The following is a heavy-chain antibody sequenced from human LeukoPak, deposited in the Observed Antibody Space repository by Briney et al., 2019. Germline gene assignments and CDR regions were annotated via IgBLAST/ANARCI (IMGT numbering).Heavy chain of an antibody. V-gene: IGHV4-34*01. CDR3: SKGGPHTVTTYRWFDP. J-gene: IGHJ5*02. Sequence: PSETLPLTCAVYGGSFIGYYWSWIRQPPGKGLEWIGEINHSGSTNYNPSLKSRVTISVDTSKNQFSLKLNSVTAADTAVYYCSKGGPHTVTTYRWFDPWGQGTLVTVSS. D-gene: IGHD4-17*01. CDR2: INHSGST. CDR1: GGSFIGYY.